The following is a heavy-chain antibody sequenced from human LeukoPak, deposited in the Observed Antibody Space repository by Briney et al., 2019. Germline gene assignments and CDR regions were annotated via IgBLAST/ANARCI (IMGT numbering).Heavy chain of an antibody. CDR2: IYYSGIT. J-gene: IGHJ4*02. V-gene: IGHV4-59*01. CDR1: GGSISSFY. D-gene: IGHD5-12*01. Sequence: SETLSLTCTVSGGSISSFYWSWIRQPPGKGLEWIGYIYYSGITNYNPSLKSRVTISVDTSKNQFSLKLSSVTAADTAVYYCASHSGYDFSYFDYWGQGTLVTVSS. CDR3: ASHSGYDFSYFDY.